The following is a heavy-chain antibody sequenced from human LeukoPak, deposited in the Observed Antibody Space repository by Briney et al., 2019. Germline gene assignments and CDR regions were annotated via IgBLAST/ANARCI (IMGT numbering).Heavy chain of an antibody. CDR1: GYTFTSYD. D-gene: IGHD6-19*01. J-gene: IGHJ4*02. CDR2: MNPNSGNT. CDR3: ARGLGSSGWEEIDY. V-gene: IGHV1-8*03. Sequence: ASVKVSCKASGYTFTSYDNNWVRQATGQGLEWMGWMNPNSGNTGYAQKFQGRVTITRNTSMSTAYMELSSLRSEDTAVYYCARGLGSSGWEEIDYWGQGTLVTVSS.